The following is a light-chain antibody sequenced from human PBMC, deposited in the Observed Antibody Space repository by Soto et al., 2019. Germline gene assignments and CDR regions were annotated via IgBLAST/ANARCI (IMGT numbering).Light chain of an antibody. CDR3: QHFGTRPPWT. Sequence: EIVLTPSPGTLSLSPGERATLSCRTSQSVDITNLAWYQQRPGQAPSLLIYGASRRATGIPDRFSVSGSGTDFTLTISRLEPEDFAVYYCQHFGTRPPWTFGQGTKVDIK. V-gene: IGKV3-20*01. J-gene: IGKJ1*01. CDR2: GAS. CDR1: QSVDITN.